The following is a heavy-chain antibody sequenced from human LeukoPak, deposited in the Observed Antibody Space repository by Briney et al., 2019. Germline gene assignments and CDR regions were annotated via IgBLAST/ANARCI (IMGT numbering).Heavy chain of an antibody. CDR1: GGSFSGYY. CDR2: INHSGST. Sequence: LETLSLTCAVYGGSFSGYYWSWIRQPPGKGLAWIGEINHSGSTNYNPSLKSRVTISVDTSKNQFSLKLSSVTAADTAVYYCARGYYDSSGYYYFNWFDPWGQGTLVTVSS. D-gene: IGHD3-22*01. V-gene: IGHV4-34*01. J-gene: IGHJ5*02. CDR3: ARGYYDSSGYYYFNWFDP.